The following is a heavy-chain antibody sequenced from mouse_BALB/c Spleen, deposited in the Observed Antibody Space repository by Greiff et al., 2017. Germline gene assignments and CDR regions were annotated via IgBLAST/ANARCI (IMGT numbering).Heavy chain of an antibody. V-gene: IGHV10-3*03. CDR1: GFTFNTYA. D-gene: IGHD1-1*01. CDR2: IRSKSNNYAT. J-gene: IGHJ4*01. Sequence: EVQLVESGGGLVQPKGSLKLSCAASGFTFNTYAMHWVCQAPGKGLEWVARIRSKSNNYATYYADSVKDRFTISRDDSQSMLYLQMNNLKTEDTAMYYCVRENYAYAMDYWGQGTSVTVSS. CDR3: VRENYAYAMDY.